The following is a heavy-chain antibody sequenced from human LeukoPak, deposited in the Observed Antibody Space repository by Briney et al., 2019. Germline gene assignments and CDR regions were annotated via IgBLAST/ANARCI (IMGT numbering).Heavy chain of an antibody. CDR2: ISWDGGST. V-gene: IGHV3-43D*03. CDR3: AKGGWEVATTTEFDY. D-gene: IGHD4-17*01. CDR1: GFTFDDYA. J-gene: IGHJ4*02. Sequence: GGSLRLSCAASGFTFDDYAMHWVRQAPGKGLEWVSLISWDGGSTYYADSVKGRFTISRDNSKNSLYLQMNSLRAEDTALYYCAKGGWEVATTTEFDYWGQGTLVTVSS.